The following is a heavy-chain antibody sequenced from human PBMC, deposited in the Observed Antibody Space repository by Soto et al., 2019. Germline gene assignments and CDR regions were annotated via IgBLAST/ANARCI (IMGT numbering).Heavy chain of an antibody. D-gene: IGHD5-12*01. CDR3: ASPSLVATGGYYYYYYMDV. V-gene: IGHV1-69*02. Sequence: SVKVSCKASGGTFSSYTMSWVRQAHGQGLEWMGRIIPILGIANYAQKFQGRVTITADKSTSTAYMELSSLRSEDTAVYYCASPSLVATGGYYYYYYMDVWGKGTTVTVSS. CDR1: GGTFSSYT. J-gene: IGHJ6*03. CDR2: IIPILGIA.